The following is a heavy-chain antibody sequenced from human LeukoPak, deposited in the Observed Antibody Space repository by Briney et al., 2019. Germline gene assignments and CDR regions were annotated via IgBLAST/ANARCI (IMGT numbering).Heavy chain of an antibody. CDR2: IYSGGST. CDR1: GFTVSSNY. Sequence: GSLRLSGAASGFTVSSNYMSWVRQAPGKGLEWVSVIYSGGSTYYADSVKGRFTISRDNSKNTLYLQMNSLRAEDTAVYYCARDAGSSHDYWGQGTLVTVSS. J-gene: IGHJ4*02. CDR3: ARDAGSSHDY. D-gene: IGHD6-13*01. V-gene: IGHV3-53*01.